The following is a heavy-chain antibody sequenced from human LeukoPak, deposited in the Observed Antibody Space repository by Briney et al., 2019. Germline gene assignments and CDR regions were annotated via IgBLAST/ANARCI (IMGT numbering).Heavy chain of an antibody. V-gene: IGHV4-39*01. D-gene: IGHD3-10*01. CDR1: GGSISSSNSY. J-gene: IGHJ4*02. CDR2: IYYSGST. Sequence: SESLSLTRSVSGGSISSSNSYWGWIRQPPGKGLEWVATIYYSGSTYYNPSLKSRVTISVDTSKNQFSLEPSSVSAADTAVYFCARKPIFYDSGRHCYYFDEWGQGTLVT. CDR3: ARKPIFYDSGRHCYYFDE.